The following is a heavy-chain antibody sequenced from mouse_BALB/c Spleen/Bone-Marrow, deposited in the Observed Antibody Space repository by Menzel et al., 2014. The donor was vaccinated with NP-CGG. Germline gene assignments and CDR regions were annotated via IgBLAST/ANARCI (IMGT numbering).Heavy chain of an antibody. CDR3: AKLYYYSLQDY. V-gene: IGHV4-1*02. CDR1: GFDFSRYW. D-gene: IGHD1-1*01. CDR2: INPDSNTI. Sequence: DVQLVESGGGLVQPGGSLKLSCAASGFDFSRYWMSWVRQAPGKGLEWIGEINPDSNTINYTPSLKDKFIISRDNAKNTLLLQMSKVRSEDTALYYSAKLYYYSLQDYWGQGTSLTVSS. J-gene: IGHJ2*02.